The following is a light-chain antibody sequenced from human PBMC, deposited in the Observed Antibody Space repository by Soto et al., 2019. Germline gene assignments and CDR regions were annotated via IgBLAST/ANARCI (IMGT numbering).Light chain of an antibody. CDR1: QSVSSY. J-gene: IGKJ3*01. Sequence: EIVLTQSPATLSLSPGERATLSCRASQSVSSYLAWYQQNPGQAPRLLIYDASNRATGIPPRFSGSGSGTDLNLTISSLKPEDFAVYYCQQRSNWPPETFGPGNKVDIK. CDR3: QQRSNWPPET. V-gene: IGKV3-11*01. CDR2: DAS.